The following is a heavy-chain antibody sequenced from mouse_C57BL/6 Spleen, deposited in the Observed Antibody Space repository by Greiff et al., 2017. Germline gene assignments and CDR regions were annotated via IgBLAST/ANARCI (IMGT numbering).Heavy chain of an antibody. CDR1: GYTFTDYE. D-gene: IGHD3-2*02. Sequence: QVQLKQSGAELVRPGASVTLSCKASGYTFTDYEMHWVKQTPVHGLEWIGAIDPETGGTAYNQKFKGKAILTADKSSSTAYMELRSLTSEDSAVYYCTSQLRLLPYYCAYGGQGTSLTVSS. J-gene: IGHJ2*02. CDR2: IDPETGGT. CDR3: TSQLRLLPYYCAY. V-gene: IGHV1-15*01.